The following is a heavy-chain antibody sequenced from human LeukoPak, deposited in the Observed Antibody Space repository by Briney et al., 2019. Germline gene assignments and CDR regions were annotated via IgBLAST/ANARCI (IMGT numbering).Heavy chain of an antibody. J-gene: IGHJ4*02. D-gene: IGHD6-13*01. CDR2: IYPGDSDT. CDR1: GYSVTSYW. Sequence: GESLKISCKGSGYSVTSYWIGWVRQMPGKGLEWMGIIYPGDSDTRYSPSFQGQVTISADKSICTAYLQWSSLKASDTAMYYCARQYGGPGYSSSRHYFDYWGQGTLVTVSS. V-gene: IGHV5-51*01. CDR3: ARQYGGPGYSSSRHYFDY.